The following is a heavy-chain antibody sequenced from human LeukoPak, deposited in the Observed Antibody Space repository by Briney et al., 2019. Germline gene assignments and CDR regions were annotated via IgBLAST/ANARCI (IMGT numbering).Heavy chain of an antibody. D-gene: IGHD3-3*01. CDR3: AGGDYDFWSGYPTDYYFDY. V-gene: IGHV4-59*01. J-gene: IGHJ4*02. CDR1: GGSISSYY. Sequence: SETLSLTCTVSGGSISSYYWSWIRQPPGKGLEWIGYIYYSGSTNYNPSLKSRVTISVDTSKNQFSLKLSSVTAADTAVYYCAGGDYDFWSGYPTDYYFDYWGQGTLVTVSS. CDR2: IYYSGST.